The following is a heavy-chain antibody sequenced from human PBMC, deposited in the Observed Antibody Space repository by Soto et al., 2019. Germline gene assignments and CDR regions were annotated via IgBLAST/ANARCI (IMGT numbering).Heavy chain of an antibody. Sequence: EVQLVQSGAEVKKPGESLRISCKGSGYSFTSYWISWVRQMPGKGLEWMGRIDPSDTYTNYSPSFQGHVTISADKSICTAYLQWSSLKASDTAMYYCARLQPAAGDNDLTFDYWGQGTLVTVSS. V-gene: IGHV5-10-1*01. CDR1: GYSFTSYW. CDR3: ARLQPAAGDNDLTFDY. CDR2: IDPSDTYT. J-gene: IGHJ4*02. D-gene: IGHD6-13*01.